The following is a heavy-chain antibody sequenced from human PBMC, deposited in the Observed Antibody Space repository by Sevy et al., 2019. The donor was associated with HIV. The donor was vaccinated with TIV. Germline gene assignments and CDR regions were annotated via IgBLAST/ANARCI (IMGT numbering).Heavy chain of an antibody. J-gene: IGHJ6*02. V-gene: IGHV3-11*01. CDR2: ISDSDDSI. CDR3: ARDHVKDGDLGDYYYFAMDV. D-gene: IGHD4-17*01. CDR1: GFTFSDYY. Sequence: GGSLRLSCAASGFTFSDYYMTWIRQAPGKGLEWLSYISDSDDSIYYADSVKGRFTISWDKTKNSLYLQMNSLRAEDTAVYYCARDHVKDGDLGDYYYFAMDVWGQGTTVTVSS.